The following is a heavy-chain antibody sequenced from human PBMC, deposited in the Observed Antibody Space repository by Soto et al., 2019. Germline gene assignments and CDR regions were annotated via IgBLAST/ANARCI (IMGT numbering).Heavy chain of an antibody. CDR2: VYYSGST. J-gene: IGHJ4*02. CDR1: GGSISSNY. V-gene: IGHV4-59*01. Sequence: SETLSLTCTVSGGSISSNYWNWIRQPPGKGLEWIGYVYYSGSTNYIPSLKSRVTISVDTSKNQFSLKLSSVTAADTAVYYCGRETFYYASGSYFAYFDYWGQGALVTVSS. D-gene: IGHD3-10*01. CDR3: GRETFYYASGSYFAYFDY.